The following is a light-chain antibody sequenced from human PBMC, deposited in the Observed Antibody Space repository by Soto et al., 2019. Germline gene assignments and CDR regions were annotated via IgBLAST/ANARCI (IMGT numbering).Light chain of an antibody. Sequence: DIQMTQSPSSLPASVGDRVTLTCRASQSISTHLNWYQQKPGKAPKLLIYAASSLQSGVPSRLSGSGSGTDFTLTISSLQPEDFATYYCQQSYTIPYTFGQGTKLEIK. CDR2: AAS. CDR1: QSISTH. J-gene: IGKJ2*01. V-gene: IGKV1-39*01. CDR3: QQSYTIPYT.